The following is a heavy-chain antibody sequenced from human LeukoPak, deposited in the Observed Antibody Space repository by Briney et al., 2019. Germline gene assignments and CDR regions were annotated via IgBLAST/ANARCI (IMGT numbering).Heavy chain of an antibody. Sequence: GGSLRLSCAASGFTFSSYSMNWVSQAPGKGLEWVSSISSSSSYIYYADSVKGRFTISRDDAKNSLYLQMNSLRAEDTAVYYCARDPPYDYGDYYDAFDIWGQGTMVTVSS. D-gene: IGHD4-17*01. CDR2: ISSSSSYI. CDR1: GFTFSSYS. J-gene: IGHJ3*02. V-gene: IGHV3-21*01. CDR3: ARDPPYDYGDYYDAFDI.